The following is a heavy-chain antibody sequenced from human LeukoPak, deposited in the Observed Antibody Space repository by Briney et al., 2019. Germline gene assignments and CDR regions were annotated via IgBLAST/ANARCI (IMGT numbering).Heavy chain of an antibody. CDR3: ARQSGQQLVGRYFDY. D-gene: IGHD6-13*01. J-gene: IGHJ4*02. CDR1: GGSISSYY. CDR2: IYYSGST. Sequence: SETLSLTCTVSGGSISSYYWSWIRQPPGKGLEWIGYIYYSGSTNYNPSLKSRVTISVDTSKNQFSLKLSSVTAADTAVYYCARQSGQQLVGRYFDYWGQGTLVTVSS. V-gene: IGHV4-59*08.